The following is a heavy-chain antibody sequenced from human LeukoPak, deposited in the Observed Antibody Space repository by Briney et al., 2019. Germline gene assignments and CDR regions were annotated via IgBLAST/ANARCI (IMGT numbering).Heavy chain of an antibody. CDR2: IYPGDSDT. CDR3: ARHKRSGWDAFDI. V-gene: IGHV5-51*01. J-gene: IGHJ3*02. D-gene: IGHD6-19*01. Sequence: GESLKISCKGSGYSLTSYWIGWVRQMPGKGLEWMGIIYPGDSDTRYSPSVQGQVTISADKSISTAYLQWSSLKASDTAMYYCARHKRSGWDAFDIWGQGTMVTVSA. CDR1: GYSLTSYW.